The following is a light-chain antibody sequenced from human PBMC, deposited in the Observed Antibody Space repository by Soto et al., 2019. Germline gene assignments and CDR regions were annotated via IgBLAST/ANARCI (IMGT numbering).Light chain of an antibody. Sequence: ELVMTQSPDTLSVSPGERATLLCRASQSVRNNLAWYQQKPGQAPRLLIYGVSTRATGVPARFSGSGSGTDFTLRISRLEPEDSAVYYCQQYGSSPTFGGGTKVDIK. CDR2: GVS. V-gene: IGKV3-20*01. CDR1: QSVRNN. CDR3: QQYGSSPT. J-gene: IGKJ4*01.